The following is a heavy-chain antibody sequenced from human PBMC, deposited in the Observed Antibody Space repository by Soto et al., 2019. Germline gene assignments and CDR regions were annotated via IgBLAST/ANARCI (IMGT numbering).Heavy chain of an antibody. CDR1: GFTFSSYA. V-gene: IGHV3-23*01. Sequence: GSLRLSCAASGFTFSSYAMSWVRQAPGKGLEWVSAIIDSGGSTYYADSVKGRFTISRDNSKNTLYLQMNSLRAEDTAVYYCATGQGIFGVVTHLVGVRETSCWGQGP. D-gene: IGHD3-3*01. CDR3: ATGQGIFGVVTHLVGVRETSC. J-gene: IGHJ4*02. CDR2: IIDSGGST.